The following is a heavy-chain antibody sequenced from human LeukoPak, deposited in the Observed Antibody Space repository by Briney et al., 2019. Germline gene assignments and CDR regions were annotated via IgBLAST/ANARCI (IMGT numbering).Heavy chain of an antibody. Sequence: PGGSLRLSCTASGFIFSDYYMQWIRQAPGKGLEWVSSISTSGNTLDYADSVKGRFTLSRDNSKNTLYLQMNSLRAEDTAVYFCATSSGYYSNWGQGTLVTVSS. D-gene: IGHD3-22*01. CDR1: GFIFSDYY. V-gene: IGHV3-11*01. J-gene: IGHJ4*02. CDR2: ISTSGNTL. CDR3: ATSSGYYSN.